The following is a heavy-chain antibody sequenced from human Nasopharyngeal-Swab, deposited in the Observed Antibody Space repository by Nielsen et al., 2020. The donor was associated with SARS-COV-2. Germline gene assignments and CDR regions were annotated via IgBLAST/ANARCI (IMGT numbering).Heavy chain of an antibody. D-gene: IGHD6-13*01. CDR3: ARDRSIAAAGTAFDI. V-gene: IGHV1-2*02. CDR2: INPNSGDT. J-gene: IGHJ3*02. CDR1: GYTFTGYY. Sequence: ASVTVSCKASGYTFTGYYMHWVRQAPGQGLECMGWINPNSGDTNYAQKFQGRVTMTRDTSIRTAYMELSRLRSDDTAVYYCARDRSIAAAGTAFDIWGQGTMITVSS.